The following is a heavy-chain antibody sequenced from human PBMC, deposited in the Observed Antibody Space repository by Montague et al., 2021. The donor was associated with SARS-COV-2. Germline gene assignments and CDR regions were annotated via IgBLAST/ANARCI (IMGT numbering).Heavy chain of an antibody. CDR1: GISLSTSGMC. V-gene: IGHV2-70*01. J-gene: IGHJ4*02. CDR3: ARSYGTTVVTRAFDY. CDR2: IDWDDDK. Sequence: PALVKPTQTLTLTCTFSGISLSTSGMCVSWIRQPPGKALEWLTLIDWDDDKYYSTSLKTRLTISKDTSKNQVVLTMTNMDPVDTATYYCARSYGTTVVTRAFDYWGQGTLVTVSS. D-gene: IGHD4-23*01.